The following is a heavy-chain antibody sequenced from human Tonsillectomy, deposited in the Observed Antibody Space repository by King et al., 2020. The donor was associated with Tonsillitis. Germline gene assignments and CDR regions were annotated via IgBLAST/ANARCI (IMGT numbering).Heavy chain of an antibody. D-gene: IGHD6-19*01. J-gene: IGHJ4*02. Sequence: VQLVESGGGLVQPGRSLRLSCRASGFTFGDFGMSGFRQAPGKGLEWVGFIRSKVYGGTTEYAASVKGRFTISRDDSKSIAYLQMNSLKTEDTAGYFCTGDSEAVAGITLDYWGQGTLVTVSS. V-gene: IGHV3-49*03. CDR1: GFTFGDFG. CDR2: IRSKVYGGTT. CDR3: TGDSEAVAGITLDY.